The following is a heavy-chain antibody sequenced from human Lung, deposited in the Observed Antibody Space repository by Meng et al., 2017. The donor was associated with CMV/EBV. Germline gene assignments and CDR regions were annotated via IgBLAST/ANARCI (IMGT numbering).Heavy chain of an antibody. V-gene: IGHV1-2*02. CDR3: ARLFHTSLGTNYYYGMHV. J-gene: IGHJ6*02. CDR1: GYTFTGYN. CDR2: INPNTGDT. Sequence: ASVXVSCKASGYTFTGYNIHWVRQAPGQGLEWMGRINPNTGDTKYAQKFQGRVTLTRDTSISTAYMELSRLKSDDTAVFFCARLFHTSLGTNYYYGMHVWXQGTTVTVSS. D-gene: IGHD3-10*01.